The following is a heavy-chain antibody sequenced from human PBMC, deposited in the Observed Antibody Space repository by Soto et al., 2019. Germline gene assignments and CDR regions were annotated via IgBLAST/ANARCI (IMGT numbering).Heavy chain of an antibody. J-gene: IGHJ4*02. Sequence: GESLKISCKGSGYSFTIYWISWVRQMPGKGLEWVGRIDPSDSYTNYSPSFQGHVTISADKSISTAYLQWSSLKASDTAMYYCARSAIRYYDSSGYTPGVFDYWGQGTLVTVSS. CDR3: ARSAIRYYDSSGYTPGVFDY. CDR1: GYSFTIYW. D-gene: IGHD3-22*01. CDR2: IDPSDSYT. V-gene: IGHV5-10-1*01.